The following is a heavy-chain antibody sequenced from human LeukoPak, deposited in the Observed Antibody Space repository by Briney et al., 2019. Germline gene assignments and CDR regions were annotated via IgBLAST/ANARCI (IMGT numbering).Heavy chain of an antibody. V-gene: IGHV1-8*01. CDR2: MNPNSGNT. Sequence: ASVKVSCKASGYTFTSYDINWVRQATGQGLEWMGWMNPNSGNTGYAQKFQGRVTMTRNTSISTAYMELSSLRSEDTAVYYCARGRGMVRGVRSLINYFDYWGQGTLVTVSS. CDR3: ARGRGMVRGVRSLINYFDY. CDR1: GYTFTSYD. D-gene: IGHD3-10*01. J-gene: IGHJ4*02.